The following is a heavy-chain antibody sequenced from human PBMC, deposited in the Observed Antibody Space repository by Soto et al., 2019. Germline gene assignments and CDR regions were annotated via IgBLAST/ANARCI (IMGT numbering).Heavy chain of an antibody. D-gene: IGHD6-13*01. V-gene: IGHV4-59*08. CDR2: IYYSGST. Sequence: QVQLQESGPGLVKPSETLSLTCTVSGGSISSYYWSWIRQPPGKGLEWIGYIYYSGSTNYNPSLKSRVTISVDTSKNQFSLKLSSVTAADTAVYYCARQAAAGTLHYSYYMDVWGKGTTVTVSS. J-gene: IGHJ6*03. CDR3: ARQAAAGTLHYSYYMDV. CDR1: GGSISSYY.